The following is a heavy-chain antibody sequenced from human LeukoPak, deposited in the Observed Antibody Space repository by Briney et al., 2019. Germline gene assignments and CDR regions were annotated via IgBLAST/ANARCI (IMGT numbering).Heavy chain of an antibody. D-gene: IGHD3-3*01. CDR2: ISTRSDYI. Sequence: GGSLRLSCAASGFIFSRYEMTWVRQAPGKGLEWVSYISTRSDYIYYAESVKGRFTISRDNAKNSLYLQMNSLRAEDTAVYYCARYVYGVVTSFDYWGQGTLVTVSS. J-gene: IGHJ4*02. CDR3: ARYVYGVVTSFDY. V-gene: IGHV3-21*05. CDR1: GFIFSRYE.